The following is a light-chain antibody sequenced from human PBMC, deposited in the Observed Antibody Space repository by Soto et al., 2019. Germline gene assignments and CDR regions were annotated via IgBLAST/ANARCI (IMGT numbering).Light chain of an antibody. CDR1: SSDIRAYIH. V-gene: IGLV2-14*01. CDR3: SLYTTDGPYV. Sequence: QAALTQPASMPGSPGQSVTISCAGTSSDIRAYIHVSWHHHHPGKAPKLIIYDVSSRPSEASHRFSGSKSINTAALTISGLQAEDEADYYCSLYTTDGPYVFGTGTKVTVL. J-gene: IGLJ1*01. CDR2: DVS.